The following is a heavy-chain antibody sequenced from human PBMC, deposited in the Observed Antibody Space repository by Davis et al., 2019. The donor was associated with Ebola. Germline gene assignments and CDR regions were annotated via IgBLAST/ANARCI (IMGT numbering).Heavy chain of an antibody. J-gene: IGHJ4*02. CDR1: GYTFTGYY. D-gene: IGHD2-2*01. CDR2: INPNSGGT. CDR3: ARERCSSTSCYSIFDY. Sequence: AASVKVSCKASGYTFTGYYMHWVRQAPGQGLEWMGWINPNSGGTNYAQKFQGLVTMTRDTSISTAYMELSRLRSDDTAVYYCARERCSSTSCYSIFDYWGQGTLVTVSS. V-gene: IGHV1-2*04.